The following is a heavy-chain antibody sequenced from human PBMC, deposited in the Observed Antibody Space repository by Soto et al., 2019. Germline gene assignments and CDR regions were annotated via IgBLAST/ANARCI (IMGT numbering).Heavy chain of an antibody. V-gene: IGHV4-31*03. J-gene: IGHJ4*02. D-gene: IGHD6-13*01. CDR2: IYYSGRT. CDR1: GGSISSGGYF. CDR3: ARFAKEENPKVGSWYYFDY. Sequence: SETLSLTCTVSGGSISSGGYFWSWIRQHPGKGLEWIGNIYYSGRTYYSPALKSRVNMSVDTSKNQFSLNLSSVTAADTAVYFCARFAKEENPKVGSWYYFDYWGQGTRVTV.